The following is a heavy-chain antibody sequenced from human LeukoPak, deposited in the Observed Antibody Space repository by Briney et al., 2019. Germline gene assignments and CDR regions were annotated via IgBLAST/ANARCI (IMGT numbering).Heavy chain of an antibody. CDR3: ARLDFWSGYYPLYYYYYMDV. Sequence: ASVKVSCKASGYTFTSYGISWVRQAPGQGLEWMGWISAYNGNTNYAQKLQGRVTMTTDTSTSTAYMELRSLRSDDTAVYYCARLDFWSGYYPLYYYYYMDVWGKGTTVTVSS. CDR2: ISAYNGNT. V-gene: IGHV1-18*01. CDR1: GYTFTSYG. D-gene: IGHD3-3*01. J-gene: IGHJ6*03.